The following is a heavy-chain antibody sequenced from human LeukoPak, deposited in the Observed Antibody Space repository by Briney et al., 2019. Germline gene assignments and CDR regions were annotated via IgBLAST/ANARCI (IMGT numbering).Heavy chain of an antibody. V-gene: IGHV4-59*03. CDR3: ATGRDPYKTGH. D-gene: IGHD5-24*01. Sequence: SETLSLTCTVSGGSISSYYWSWIRQPPGKGLEWIGVICDNGNTDYNPSLKSRVTISVDTSKSQFSLKLSSLAAADTAVYYCATGRDPYKTGHWGQGTLVTVSS. CDR1: GGSISSYY. J-gene: IGHJ4*02. CDR2: ICDNGNT.